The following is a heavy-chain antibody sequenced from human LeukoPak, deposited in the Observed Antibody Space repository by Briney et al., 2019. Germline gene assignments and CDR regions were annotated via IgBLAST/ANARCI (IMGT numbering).Heavy chain of an antibody. CDR3: TRGAGWLIDY. J-gene: IGHJ4*02. CDR1: DDSISDYY. CDR2: IHNSGTS. Sequence: SSETLSLTCTVSDDSISDYYRGWIRQPPGKGLEWLGYIHNSGTSTYNLSLKSRVTISADTSKNQFSLKLNSMTTADTAVYYCTRGAGWLIDYWGQGILVTVSS. D-gene: IGHD5-24*01. V-gene: IGHV4-59*01.